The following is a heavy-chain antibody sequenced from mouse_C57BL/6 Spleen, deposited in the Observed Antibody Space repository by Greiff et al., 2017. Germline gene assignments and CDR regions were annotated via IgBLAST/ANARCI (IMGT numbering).Heavy chain of an antibody. J-gene: IGHJ3*01. D-gene: IGHD3-2*02. CDR2: INPNNGGT. CDR3: ARRARQRRGWFAY. Sequence: VQLKQSGPELVKPGASVKIPCKASGYTFTDYNMDWVKQSHGKSLEWIGDINPNNGGTIYNQKFKGKATLTVDKSSSTAYMELRSLTSEDTAVYYCARRARQRRGWFAYWGQGTLVTVSA. CDR1: GYTFTDYN. V-gene: IGHV1-18*01.